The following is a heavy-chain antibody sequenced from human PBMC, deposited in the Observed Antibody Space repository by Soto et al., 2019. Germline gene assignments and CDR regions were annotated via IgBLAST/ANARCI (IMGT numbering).Heavy chain of an antibody. V-gene: IGHV3-64*01. J-gene: IGHJ3*02. CDR3: ARNYGGNSYAFDI. CDR1: GFTFSSYA. CDR2: ISSNGVSK. Sequence: PGGSLRLSCAASGFTFSSYALHWVRQAPGKGLEYVSAISSNGVSKYYEKSVKRRFTISRDNSKNTLYLKMGSMRAQDMAVYYCARNYGGNSYAFDIWGQGTMVTVSS. D-gene: IGHD2-21*02.